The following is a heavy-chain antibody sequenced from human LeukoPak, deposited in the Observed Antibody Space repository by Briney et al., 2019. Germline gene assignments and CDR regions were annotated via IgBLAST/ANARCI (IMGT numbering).Heavy chain of an antibody. CDR1: GFTFSSYG. CDR3: AKNYGSGSPGWFDP. Sequence: GGSLRLSCAASGFTFSSYGMIWVRQAPGKGLEWVSGISGSGGSTYLADSVKGRFTISRDNSKNTLYLQMNSLRAEDTAVYYCAKNYGSGSPGWFDPWGQGTLVTVSS. J-gene: IGHJ5*02. CDR2: ISGSGGST. D-gene: IGHD3-10*01. V-gene: IGHV3-23*01.